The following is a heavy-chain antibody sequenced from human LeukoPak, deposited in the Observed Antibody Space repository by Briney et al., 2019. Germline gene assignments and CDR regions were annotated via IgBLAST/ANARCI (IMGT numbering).Heavy chain of an antibody. CDR2: IYSGGST. Sequence: GGSLRLSCAASGFTVSSNYMSWVRQAPGKGLEWVSVIYSGGSTYYADSVKGRFTISRDNSKNTLYLQMNSLRAEDTAVYYCARYCSGGSCSDAFDIWGQGTMVTVSS. CDR1: GFTVSSNY. D-gene: IGHD2-15*01. CDR3: ARYCSGGSCSDAFDI. V-gene: IGHV3-66*01. J-gene: IGHJ3*02.